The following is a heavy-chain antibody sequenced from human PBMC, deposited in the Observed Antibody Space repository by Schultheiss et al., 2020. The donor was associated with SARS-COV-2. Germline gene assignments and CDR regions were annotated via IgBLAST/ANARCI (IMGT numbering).Heavy chain of an antibody. Sequence: ASVKVSCKASGYTFTGYYMHWVRQAPGQGLEWMGWINPNSGGTNYAQKFQGRVTMTRDTSISTAYMELSRLRSEDTAVYYCAREPGGWAHYYYYMDVWGKGTTVTVSS. CDR2: INPNSGGT. CDR1: GYTFTGYY. V-gene: IGHV1-2*02. D-gene: IGHD3-16*01. J-gene: IGHJ6*03. CDR3: AREPGGWAHYYYYMDV.